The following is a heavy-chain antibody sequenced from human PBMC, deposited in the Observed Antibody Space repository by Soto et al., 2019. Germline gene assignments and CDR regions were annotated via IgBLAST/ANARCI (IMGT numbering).Heavy chain of an antibody. CDR1: GYTLTELS. J-gene: IGHJ6*02. V-gene: IGHV1-24*01. D-gene: IGHD1-1*01. CDR3: ATDLDRRQDYYYYYGMDV. Sequence: QVQLVQSGAEVKKPGASVKVSCKVSGYTLTELSMHWVRQAPGKGLEWMGGFDPEDGETIYAQKFQGRATMTEDTXTXTXXKERSSLRSEATAVYYCATDLDRRQDYYYYYGMDVWGQGTTVTVSS. CDR2: FDPEDGET.